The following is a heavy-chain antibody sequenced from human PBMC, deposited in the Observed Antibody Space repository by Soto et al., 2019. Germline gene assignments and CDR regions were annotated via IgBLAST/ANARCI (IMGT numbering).Heavy chain of an antibody. CDR3: APSSGANFGIIIEGSNWFDP. V-gene: IGHV1-46*01. CDR1: GDTFTSYY. CDR2: INPHGGST. D-gene: IGHD3-3*01. J-gene: IGHJ5*02. Sequence: ASVKVSCKAPGDTFTSYYLNWVRQAPGQGLEWMGVINPHGGSTKYAQKFQGRITMTRDTSRSTVDMELSRLRSDDRAIYYCAPSSGANFGIIIEGSNWFDPWGQGTLVTVSS.